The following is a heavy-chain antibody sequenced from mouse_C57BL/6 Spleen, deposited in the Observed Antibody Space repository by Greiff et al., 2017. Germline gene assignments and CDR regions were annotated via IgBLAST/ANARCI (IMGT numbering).Heavy chain of an antibody. J-gene: IGHJ1*03. Sequence: QVQLQQSGAELARPGASVKLSCKASGYTFTSYGISWVKQRTGQGLEWIGEIYPRSGNTYYNETFKGKATLTADKSSSTAYMELRSLTSEDSAVYFCARRDYYGSSPSYWYFDVWGTGTTVTVSS. CDR1: GYTFTSYG. CDR2: IYPRSGNT. V-gene: IGHV1-81*01. D-gene: IGHD1-1*01. CDR3: ARRDYYGSSPSYWYFDV.